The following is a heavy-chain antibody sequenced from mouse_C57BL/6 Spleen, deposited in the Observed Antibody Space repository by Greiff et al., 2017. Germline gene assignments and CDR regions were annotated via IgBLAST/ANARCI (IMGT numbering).Heavy chain of an antibody. Sequence: EVKLMESGPGLVKPSQSLSLTCSVTGYSITSGYYWNWIRQFPGNKLEWMGYISYDGSNNYNPSLKNRISITRDTSKNQFFLKLNSVTTEDTATYYCAREGDGNYYAMDYWGQGTSVTVSS. CDR3: AREGDGNYYAMDY. CDR2: ISYDGSN. J-gene: IGHJ4*01. V-gene: IGHV3-6*01. D-gene: IGHD1-1*01. CDR1: GYSITSGYY.